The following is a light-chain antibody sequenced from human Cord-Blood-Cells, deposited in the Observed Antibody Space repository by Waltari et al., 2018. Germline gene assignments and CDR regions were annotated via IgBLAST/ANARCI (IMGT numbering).Light chain of an antibody. CDR1: QGISSY. CDR3: QQYYSYPYT. CDR2: AAS. V-gene: IGKV1-8*01. Sequence: AIRITQSPSSLSASTGDRVTITCRASQGISSYLAWYQQKPGKAPTLLIYAASTLQSGVPSRFSGSGSGTDFTLTISCLQSEDFATYYCQQYYSYPYTFGQGTKLEIK. J-gene: IGKJ2*01.